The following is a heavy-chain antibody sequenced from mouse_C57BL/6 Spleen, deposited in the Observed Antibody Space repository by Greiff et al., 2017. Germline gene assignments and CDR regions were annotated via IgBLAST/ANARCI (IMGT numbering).Heavy chain of an antibody. CDR1: GFTFTDYY. Sequence: EVKLMESGGGLVQPGGSLSLSCAASGFTFTDYYMSWVRQPPGKALEWLGFIRNKANGYTTEYSASVKGRFTISRDNSQSILYLQMNALRADDIATYYCARYMDYWGQGTSVTVSS. CDR2: IRNKANGYTT. J-gene: IGHJ4*01. CDR3: ARYMDY. V-gene: IGHV7-3*01.